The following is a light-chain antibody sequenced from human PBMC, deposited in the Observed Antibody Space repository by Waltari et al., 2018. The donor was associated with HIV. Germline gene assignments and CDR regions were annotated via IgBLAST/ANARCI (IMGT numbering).Light chain of an antibody. CDR2: EVY. J-gene: IGLJ3*02. CDR1: ASDMTTFNF. V-gene: IGLV2-14*01. Sequence: SALTQPASVPGSPGQSITISCTGPASDMTTFNFFSWYQHSPGRAPKLIIFEVYFRPSGVSDRFSGSKSGDTASLTISALRAEDEGDYFCSSYSTRGFVLFGGGTKVTVL. CDR3: SSYSTRGFVL.